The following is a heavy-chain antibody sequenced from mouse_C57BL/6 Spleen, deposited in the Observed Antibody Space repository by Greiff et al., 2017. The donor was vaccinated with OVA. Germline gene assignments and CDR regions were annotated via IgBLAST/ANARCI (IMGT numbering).Heavy chain of an antibody. CDR1: GYTFTTYP. D-gene: IGHD2-5*01. CDR3: SIVTTRYYYAMDY. V-gene: IGHV1-47*01. CDR2: FHPYNDDT. Sequence: VQLQQSGAELVKPGASVKMSCKASGYTFTTYPIEWMKQNHGKSLEWIGNFHPYNDDTKYNEKFKGKATLTVEKSSSTVYLELSRLTSDDSAVYYCSIVTTRYYYAMDYWGQGTSVTVSS. J-gene: IGHJ4*01.